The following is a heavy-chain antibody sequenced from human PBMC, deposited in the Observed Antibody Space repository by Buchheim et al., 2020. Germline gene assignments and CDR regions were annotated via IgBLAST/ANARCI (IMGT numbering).Heavy chain of an antibody. J-gene: IGHJ4*02. CDR3: ARSAQFWDIVVVPAFDY. D-gene: IGHD2-2*01. CDR2: IYYSGST. V-gene: IGHV4-59*01. Sequence: QVQLQESGPGLVKPSETLSLTCTVSGGSISSYYWSWIRQPPGKGLEWIGYIYYSGSTNYNPSLKSRVTISVDTPKNQFSLKLSSVTAADTAVYYCARSAQFWDIVVVPAFDYWGQGTL. CDR1: GGSISSYY.